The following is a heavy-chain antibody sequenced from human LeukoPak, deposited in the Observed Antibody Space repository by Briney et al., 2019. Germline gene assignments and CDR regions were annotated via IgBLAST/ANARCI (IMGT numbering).Heavy chain of an antibody. CDR1: GLTFPTNW. V-gene: IGHV3-74*01. D-gene: IGHD3-16*01. J-gene: IGHJ4*02. CDR3: ARDFYTGHY. CDR2: INRDGSTP. Sequence: GGPLSLSWAAPGLTFPTNWLTWVRKAPGKGLVWVSGINRDGSTPIYADSVKGRFTISRDNANNTLYLQMNSLRAEDTAVYYCARDFYTGHYWGQGTLVTVSS.